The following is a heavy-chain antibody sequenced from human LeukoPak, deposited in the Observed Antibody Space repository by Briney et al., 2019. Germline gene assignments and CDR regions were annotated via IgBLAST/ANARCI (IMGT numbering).Heavy chain of an antibody. D-gene: IGHD6-6*01. CDR3: ARGYSSSSIDY. CDR1: GGSISSYY. CDR2: IYYSGST. J-gene: IGHJ4*02. V-gene: IGHV4-59*01. Sequence: SETLSLTCTVSGGSISSYYWSWIRQPPGKGLEWIGYIYYSGSTNYNPSLKSRVTTSVDTSKNQFSLKLSSVTAADTAVYYCARGYSSSSIDYWGQGTLVTVSS.